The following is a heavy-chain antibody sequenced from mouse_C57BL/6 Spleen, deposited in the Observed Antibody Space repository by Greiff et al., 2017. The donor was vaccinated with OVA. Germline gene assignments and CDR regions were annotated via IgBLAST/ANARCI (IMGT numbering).Heavy chain of an antibody. CDR2: ISYDGSN. CDR3: AGLPAWFAY. V-gene: IGHV3-6*01. CDR1: GYSITSGYY. Sequence: ESGPGLVKPSQSLSLTCSVTGYSITSGYYWNWIRQFPGNKLEWMGYISYDGSNNYNPSLKNRISITRDTSKNQFFLKLNSVTTEDTATYYCAGLPAWFAYWGQGTLVTVSA. J-gene: IGHJ3*01. D-gene: IGHD2-2*01.